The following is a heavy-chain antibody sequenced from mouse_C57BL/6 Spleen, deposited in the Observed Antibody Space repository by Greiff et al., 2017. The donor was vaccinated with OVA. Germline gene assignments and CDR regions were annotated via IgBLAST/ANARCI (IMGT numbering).Heavy chain of an antibody. V-gene: IGHV14-2*01. Sequence: VQLKESGAELVKPGASVKLSCTASGFNIKDYYMHWVKQRTEQGLEWIGRIDPEDGETKYAPKFQGKATITADTSSNTAYLQLSSLTSEDTAVYYCARGYCSSYGYFDVWGTGTTVTVSS. D-gene: IGHD1-1*01. CDR3: ARGYCSSYGYFDV. J-gene: IGHJ1*03. CDR2: IDPEDGET. CDR1: GFNIKDYY.